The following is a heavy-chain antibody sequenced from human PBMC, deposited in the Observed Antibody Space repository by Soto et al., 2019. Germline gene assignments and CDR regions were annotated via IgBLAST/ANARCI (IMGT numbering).Heavy chain of an antibody. Sequence: EVQLLESGGGLVQPGRSLRLSCAASGLSFSTYPMVWVRQAPGKRLKAGSSISGSGGKTYYKDSVKGRLTISRDNSNNTVDLQMNSLRPEDTAVYYCAKILSTVSTYYYGMDVWGQGTTVTVSS. CDR2: ISGSGGKT. CDR1: GLSFSTYP. D-gene: IGHD4-17*01. CDR3: AKILSTVSTYYYGMDV. V-gene: IGHV3-23*01. J-gene: IGHJ6*02.